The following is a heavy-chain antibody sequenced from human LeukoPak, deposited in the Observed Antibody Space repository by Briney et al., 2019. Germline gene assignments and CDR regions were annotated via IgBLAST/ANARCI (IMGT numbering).Heavy chain of an antibody. CDR2: MYPGDSDN. CDR1: GYSFYNYW. V-gene: IGHV5-51*01. J-gene: IGHJ4*02. Sequence: ESLTISCKGSGYSFYNYWIGWVRQMPGKGLEWIGIMYPGDSDNKYSPSFRGRVTISVDKSTSTAYLQWSSLKASDSAMYYCVTSENYYDSSGSLWGQGTPVTVSS. D-gene: IGHD3-22*01. CDR3: VTSENYYDSSGSL.